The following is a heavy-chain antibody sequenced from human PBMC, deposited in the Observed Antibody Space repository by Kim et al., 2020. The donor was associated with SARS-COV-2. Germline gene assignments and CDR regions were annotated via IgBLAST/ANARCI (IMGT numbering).Heavy chain of an antibody. CDR2: LTHNSGDT. CDR1: GYRFTSNH. J-gene: IGHJ4*02. Sequence: ASVKVSCKASGYRFTSNHMHWVRQAPGQGLEWMGMLTHNSGDTWYAEKFQGRATMTRDTSTSTVYMELTSLTFEDTAVYYCARDLSDAWSFDYWGQGTLVTVSS. V-gene: IGHV1-46*01. D-gene: IGHD2-2*01. CDR3: ARDLSDAWSFDY.